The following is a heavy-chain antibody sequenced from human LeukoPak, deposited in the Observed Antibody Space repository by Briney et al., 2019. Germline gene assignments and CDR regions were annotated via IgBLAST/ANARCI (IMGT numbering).Heavy chain of an antibody. CDR2: IYYSGST. Sequence: PSETLSLTCTVSGGSISSSSYYWGWIRQPPGKGLEWIGSIYYSGSTYYNPSPKSRVTISVDTSKNQFSLKLSSVTAADTAVYYCARAAQVVPAATHTYYFDYWGQGTLVTVSS. CDR3: ARAAQVVPAATHTYYFDY. CDR1: GGSISSSSYY. D-gene: IGHD2-2*01. J-gene: IGHJ4*02. V-gene: IGHV4-39*07.